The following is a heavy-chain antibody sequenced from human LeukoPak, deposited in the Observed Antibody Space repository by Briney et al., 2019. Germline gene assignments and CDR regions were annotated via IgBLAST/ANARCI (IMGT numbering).Heavy chain of an antibody. J-gene: IGHJ4*02. Sequence: WETLSLTCTVSGGSISSYYWGWIRQPPGKGLEWIGSIYYSGSTYYNPSLKSRVTVSVDTSKNQFSLKLRSVTAADTAVYYCARGKSRGGQIVYWGQGTLVTVSP. D-gene: IGHD3-16*01. V-gene: IGHV4-39*07. CDR2: IYYSGST. CDR1: GGSISSYY. CDR3: ARGKSRGGQIVY.